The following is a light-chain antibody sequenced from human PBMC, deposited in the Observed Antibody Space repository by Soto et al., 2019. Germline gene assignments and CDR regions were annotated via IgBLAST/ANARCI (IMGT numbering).Light chain of an antibody. CDR2: QTS. CDR3: QQYNTWPWT. CDR1: QYINTR. J-gene: IGKJ1*01. Sequence: EIVLTQSPATLSSFPVDRVTLSCMASQYINTRLAWYQHRPGQAPRLLIYQTSIRAAGIPARFSGSGSGTDFTLTISSLQSEDFGVYYCQQYNTWPWTFGQGTKVDIK. V-gene: IGKV3D-15*01.